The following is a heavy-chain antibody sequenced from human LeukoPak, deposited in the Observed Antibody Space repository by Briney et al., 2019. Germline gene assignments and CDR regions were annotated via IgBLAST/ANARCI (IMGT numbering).Heavy chain of an antibody. CDR1: GFTFSNYA. CDR3: AKDDSSGYYWSFDY. J-gene: IGHJ4*02. CDR2: ISGSGDNT. D-gene: IGHD3-22*01. Sequence: GGSLRLSCAASGFTFSNYAMSWVRQAPGKGLEWVSGISGSGDNTYYADSVKGRFTISRDNSKNTLYLQMNSLRAEDTAVYYCAKDDSSGYYWSFDYWGQGTLVTVSS. V-gene: IGHV3-23*01.